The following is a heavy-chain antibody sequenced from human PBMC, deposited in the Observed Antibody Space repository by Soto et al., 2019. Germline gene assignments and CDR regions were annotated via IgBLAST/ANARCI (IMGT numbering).Heavy chain of an antibody. CDR2: IIPILGIA. CDR3: VIQPGPRTTVTQLFDY. V-gene: IGHV1-69*02. CDR1: GGTFSSYT. J-gene: IGHJ4*02. D-gene: IGHD4-17*01. Sequence: SVKVSCKASGGTFSSYTISWVRQAPGQGLEWMGRIIPILGIANYAQKFQGRVTITADKSTSTAYMELSSLRSEDTAVYYCVIQPGPRTTVTQLFDYWGQGTLVTVSS.